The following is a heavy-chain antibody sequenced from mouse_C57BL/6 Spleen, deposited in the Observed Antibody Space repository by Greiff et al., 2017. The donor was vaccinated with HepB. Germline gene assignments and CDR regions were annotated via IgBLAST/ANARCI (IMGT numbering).Heavy chain of an antibody. D-gene: IGHD2-4*01. J-gene: IGHJ3*01. CDR3: ARRGDYAGAY. CDR2: IDPSDSYT. CDR1: GYTFTSYW. Sequence: QVQLQQPGAELVKPGASVKLSCKASGYTFTSYWMQWVKQRPGQGLEWIGEIDPSDSYTNYNQKFKGKATLTVDTSSSAAYMQLSSLTSEDSAVYYCARRGDYAGAYWGQGTLVTVSA. V-gene: IGHV1-50*01.